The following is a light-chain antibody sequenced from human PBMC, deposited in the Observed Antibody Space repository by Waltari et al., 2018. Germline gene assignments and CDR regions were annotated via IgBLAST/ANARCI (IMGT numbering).Light chain of an antibody. CDR1: TGAVTSGHF. Sequence: QAVVTQEPSLTVSPGGTVTLTCGSSTGAVTSGHFPYWFQQKPGQAPRPLVYDTNNKHSWTPARFSGSLPGGKAALTLSGVQPEDEADYYCSLCYNGAWVFGGGTKLTVL. J-gene: IGLJ3*02. CDR3: SLCYNGAWV. CDR2: DTN. V-gene: IGLV7-46*01.